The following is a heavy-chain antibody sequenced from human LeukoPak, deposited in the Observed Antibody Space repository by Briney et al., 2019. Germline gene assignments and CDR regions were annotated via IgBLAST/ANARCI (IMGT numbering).Heavy chain of an antibody. Sequence: SETLSLTCTVSGGSINNGGYYWSWIRQHPGKGLEWIGYIYYSGSSYYNPSLRSRVTISVDTSKNHFSLKLSSVTAADTAVYYCARGGVRGDYYFQHWGQGTLVTVSS. CDR2: IYYSGSS. V-gene: IGHV4-31*03. CDR3: ARGGVRGDYYFQH. CDR1: GGSINNGGYY. J-gene: IGHJ1*01. D-gene: IGHD4-17*01.